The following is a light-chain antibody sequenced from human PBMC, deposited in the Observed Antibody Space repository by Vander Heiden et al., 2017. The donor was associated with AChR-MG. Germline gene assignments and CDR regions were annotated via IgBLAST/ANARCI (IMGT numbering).Light chain of an antibody. V-gene: IGKV3-11*01. CDR1: QSLSNN. Sequence: EIVLTQSPVSISVSPGEDVILSCRATQSLSNNFAWFQQHPGQPPRLLVYDTSTRATGVPGRFSGSGSGTDFTLTITGLAPEDFALYYCQQRHSWPRTFGQGTRV. CDR3: QQRHSWPRT. J-gene: IGKJ1*01. CDR2: DTS.